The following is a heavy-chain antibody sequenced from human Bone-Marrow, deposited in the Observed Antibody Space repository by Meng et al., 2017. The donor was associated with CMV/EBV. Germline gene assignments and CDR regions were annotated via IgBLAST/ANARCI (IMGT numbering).Heavy chain of an antibody. CDR2: ISSSSSYI. Sequence: GGSLRLSCAASGFTFSSYSMNWVRQAPGKGLEWVSSISSSSSYIYYADSVKGRFTISRDNAKNSLYLQMNSLRAEDTAVYYCARRDIVVVPAAASGYYYGMDVWGQGTTVTGSS. CDR1: GFTFSSYS. CDR3: ARRDIVVVPAAASGYYYGMDV. D-gene: IGHD2-2*01. V-gene: IGHV3-21*01. J-gene: IGHJ6*01.